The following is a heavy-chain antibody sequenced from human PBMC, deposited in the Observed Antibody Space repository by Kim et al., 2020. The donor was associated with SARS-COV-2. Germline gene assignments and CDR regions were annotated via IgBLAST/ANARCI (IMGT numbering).Heavy chain of an antibody. J-gene: IGHJ4*02. Sequence: SETLSLTCTVSGNSIGSSPYYWGWIRQPPGKGLEWIGSIYYTGSTYYTPSLKSRVTISVDTSKNLFSLKLSSVTAADTALYYCAGIQPGGGIAYWGQGTLVTVSS. CDR1: GNSIGSSPYY. CDR2: IYYTGST. CDR3: AGIQPGGGIAY. D-gene: IGHD5-18*01. V-gene: IGHV4-39*01.